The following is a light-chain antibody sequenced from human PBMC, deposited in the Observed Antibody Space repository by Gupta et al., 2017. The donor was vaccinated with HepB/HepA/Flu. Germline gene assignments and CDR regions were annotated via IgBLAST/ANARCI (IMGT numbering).Light chain of an antibody. CDR2: WTS. J-gene: IGKJ4*01. V-gene: IGKV1-5*03. CDR1: QSISGW. Sequence: DIQMTQSPTTLSASVGDRVTITCRASQSISGWLAWYQHKPGKAPKLLIYWTSSLESGVPSRFSGSGSGTEFTLTISSLQPDDFATYYCQQYKSYPLTFGEGTKVEIK. CDR3: QQYKSYPLT.